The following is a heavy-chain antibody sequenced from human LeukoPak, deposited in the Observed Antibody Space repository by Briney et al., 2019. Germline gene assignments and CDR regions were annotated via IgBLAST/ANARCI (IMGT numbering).Heavy chain of an antibody. J-gene: IGHJ4*02. V-gene: IGHV1-69*04. Sequence: SVKVSCKASGGTFSSYAISWVRQAPGQGLEWMGRIIPILGIANYAQKFQGRVTITADKSTSTAYMELSSLRSEDTAVYYCAANYYDSSGYYYAGCCWGQGTLVTVSS. CDR3: AANYYDSSGYYYAGCC. D-gene: IGHD3-22*01. CDR2: IIPILGIA. CDR1: GGTFSSYA.